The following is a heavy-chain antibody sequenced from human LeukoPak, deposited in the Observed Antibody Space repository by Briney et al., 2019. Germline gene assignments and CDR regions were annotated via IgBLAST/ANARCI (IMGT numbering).Heavy chain of an antibody. V-gene: IGHV4-38-2*02. J-gene: IGHJ6*03. CDR2: IYHSGST. CDR3: ARVVPAAMVYYYYYYMDV. Sequence: KPSETLSLTCTVSGYSISSGYYWGWIRQPPGKGLEWIGSIYHSGSTYYNPSLKSRVTISVDTSKNQFSLKLSSVTAADTAVYYCARVVPAAMVYYYYYYMDVWGKGTTVTVSS. D-gene: IGHD2-2*01. CDR1: GYSISSGYY.